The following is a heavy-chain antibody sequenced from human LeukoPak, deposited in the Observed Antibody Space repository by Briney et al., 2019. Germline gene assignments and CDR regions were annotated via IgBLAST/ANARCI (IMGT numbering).Heavy chain of an antibody. J-gene: IGHJ4*02. CDR1: GYSFTSYW. D-gene: IGHD2-15*01. CDR2: IYPGDSDT. V-gene: IGHV5-51*01. Sequence: GESLKISCKGSGYSFTSYWIGWVRQMPGKGLEWMGIIYPGDSDTRYSPPFQGQVTISADKSISTAYLQWSSLKASDTAMYYCATSHCSGGSCYAGEFGYWGQGTLVTVSS. CDR3: ATSHCSGGSCYAGEFGY.